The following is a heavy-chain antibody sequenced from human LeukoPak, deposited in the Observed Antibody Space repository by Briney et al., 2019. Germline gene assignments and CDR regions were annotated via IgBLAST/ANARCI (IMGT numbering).Heavy chain of an antibody. CDR2: ISYDGTNK. J-gene: IGHJ4*02. CDR1: RFTFSNAW. V-gene: IGHV3-30-3*01. CDR3: ARDPEHYGSGSYLDY. D-gene: IGHD3-10*01. Sequence: PGGSLRLSCAASRFTFSNAWMSWVRQAPGKGLEWVAVISYDGTNKNYADSVKGRFTISRDSSKNTVYLEMNSLRGEDTAVYYCARDPEHYGSGSYLDYWGQGSLVTVSS.